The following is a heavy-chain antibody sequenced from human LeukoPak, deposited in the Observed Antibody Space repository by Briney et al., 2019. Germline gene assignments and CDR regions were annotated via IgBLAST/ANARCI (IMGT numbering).Heavy chain of an antibody. CDR3: ARDRSRAAASTFQTPNWFDP. CDR2: IYYSGST. J-gene: IGHJ5*02. CDR1: GGSISSYY. Sequence: SETLSLTCTVSGGSISSYYWSWIRQPPGRGLEWIRYIYYSGSTNYNPSLKRRVTISVDTSKNQFSLKLSSVTAADTAVYYCARDRSRAAASTFQTPNWFDPWGQGTLVTVSS. V-gene: IGHV4-59*01. D-gene: IGHD6-13*01.